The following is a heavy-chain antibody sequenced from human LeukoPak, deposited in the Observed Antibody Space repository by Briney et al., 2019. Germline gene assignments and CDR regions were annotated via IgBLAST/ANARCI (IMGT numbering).Heavy chain of an antibody. Sequence: SETLSLTCTVSGGSISSYYWSWIRQPAGKGLEWIGRIYTSGSTNYNPSLKSRVTMSVDTSKNQFSLKLSSVTAADTAVYYCARDLGNYYGSGSYYNWFDPRGQGTLVTVSS. D-gene: IGHD3-10*01. CDR1: GGSISSYY. V-gene: IGHV4-4*07. CDR3: ARDLGNYYGSGSYYNWFDP. CDR2: IYTSGST. J-gene: IGHJ5*02.